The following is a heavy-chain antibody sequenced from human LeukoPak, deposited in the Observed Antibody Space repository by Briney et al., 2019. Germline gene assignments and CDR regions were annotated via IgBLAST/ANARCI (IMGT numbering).Heavy chain of an antibody. CDR3: ARDLLRGYSYGLVGY. CDR1: GFTFGDYA. D-gene: IGHD5-18*01. Sequence: PGGSLRLSCTASGFTFGDYAMSWVRQAPGKGLEWVSSISSSSSYIYYADSVKGRFTISRDNAKNSLYLQMNSLRAEDTAVYYCARDLLRGYSYGLVGYWGQGTLVTVSS. V-gene: IGHV3-21*01. J-gene: IGHJ4*02. CDR2: ISSSSSYI.